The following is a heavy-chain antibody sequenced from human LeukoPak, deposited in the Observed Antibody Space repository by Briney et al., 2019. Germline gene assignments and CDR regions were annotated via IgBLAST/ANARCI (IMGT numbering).Heavy chain of an antibody. CDR3: AKGGAATMRDGYNYYYYCMEV. CDR1: GITFSSHA. V-gene: IGHV3-23*01. J-gene: IGHJ6*02. CDR2: ISGSGGHT. Sequence: PRGSLRLSCAASGITFSSHAMSWVRQAPGKGLEWVSLISGSGGHTYYGDSVKGRFTISRDNSTNRLYLQMNSLRPEDTAVYYCAKGGAATMRDGYNYYYYCMEVWGRGTTVTVSS. D-gene: IGHD5-24*01.